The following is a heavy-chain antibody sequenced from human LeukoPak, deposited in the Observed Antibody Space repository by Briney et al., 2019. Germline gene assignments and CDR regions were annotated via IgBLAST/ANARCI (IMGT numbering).Heavy chain of an antibody. CDR3: ASRSGSYSWDAFDI. J-gene: IGHJ3*02. D-gene: IGHD1-26*01. CDR2: ISYDGSNK. Sequence: PGRSLRLSCAASGFTFSSYAMHWVRQAPGKGLEWVAVISYDGSNKYYADSVKGRFTISRDNSKNTLYLQMNSLRAEDTAVYYCASRSGSYSWDAFDIWGQGTMVTVSS. CDR1: GFTFSSYA. V-gene: IGHV3-30*14.